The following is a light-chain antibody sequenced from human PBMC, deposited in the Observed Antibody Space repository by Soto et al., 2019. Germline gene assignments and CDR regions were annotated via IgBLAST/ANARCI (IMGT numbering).Light chain of an antibody. Sequence: EIVLTQSPAILSLSPGERATLSCRASQSVGRYLVWYQQKPGQAPSLLIYDASNRATGVPARFSGSGSGTDFTLTIRSPESEDFAVDYCQHRNNWPWTLGQGTKVDIK. CDR1: QSVGRY. J-gene: IGKJ1*01. V-gene: IGKV3-11*01. CDR2: DAS. CDR3: QHRNNWPWT.